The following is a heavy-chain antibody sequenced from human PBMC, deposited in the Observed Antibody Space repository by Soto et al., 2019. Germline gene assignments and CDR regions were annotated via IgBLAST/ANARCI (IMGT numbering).Heavy chain of an antibody. D-gene: IGHD5-12*01. CDR3: ARAGYNIDY. J-gene: IGHJ4*02. CDR1: GGAIRKNHCY. CDR2: ISYSGTT. Sequence: SGAMSVTCTICGGAIRKNHCYSGWVRQPPGKGLEWIASISYSGTTYYNPSLKSRVTKSVDTSRNQFSPRLTSVTAADTAVYYCARAGYNIDYWGQGTLVTVS. V-gene: IGHV4-39*01.